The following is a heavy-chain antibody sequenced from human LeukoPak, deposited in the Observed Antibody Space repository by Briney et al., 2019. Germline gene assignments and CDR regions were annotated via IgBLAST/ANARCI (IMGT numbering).Heavy chain of an antibody. CDR2: IYVTGT. CDR3: ARHIGGGIEDMDV. J-gene: IGHJ6*03. Sequence: SETLSLTCTVSGGSIGTYYWSWIRQSPGKGLEWIGYIYVTGTRYNPYLQSRVTISVDRSRNQFFLKMSSVTAADTAVYYCARHIGGGIEDMDVWGKGSKVIVSS. D-gene: IGHD3-16*02. V-gene: IGHV4-59*08. CDR1: GGSIGTYY.